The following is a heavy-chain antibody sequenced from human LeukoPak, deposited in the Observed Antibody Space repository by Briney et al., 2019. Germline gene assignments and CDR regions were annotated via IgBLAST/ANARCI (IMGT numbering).Heavy chain of an antibody. D-gene: IGHD1-7*01. CDR1: GFTFSGYS. J-gene: IGHJ4*02. V-gene: IGHV3-21*01. Sequence: GGSLRLSCAASGFTFSGYSMNWVRQAPGKGLEWVSSISSSSSYIYYADSVKGRFTISRDNAKNSLYLQMNSLRAEDTAVYYCARESPTGTELFDYWGQGTLVTVSS. CDR2: ISSSSSYI. CDR3: ARESPTGTELFDY.